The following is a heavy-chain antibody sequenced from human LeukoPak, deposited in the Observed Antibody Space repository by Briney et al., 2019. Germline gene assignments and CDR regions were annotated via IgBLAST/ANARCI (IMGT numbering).Heavy chain of an antibody. D-gene: IGHD3-9*01. CDR3: ARTLHDILTGYFSYFDY. V-gene: IGHV1-69*13. J-gene: IGHJ4*02. CDR2: IIPIFGTA. Sequence: GASVKVSCKASGGTFSSYAISWVRQAPGQGLEWMGGIIPIFGTANYAQKFQGRVTITADESTSTAYMELSSLRSEDTAVYYCARTLHDILTGYFSYFDYWGQGTLVTVSS. CDR1: GGTFSSYA.